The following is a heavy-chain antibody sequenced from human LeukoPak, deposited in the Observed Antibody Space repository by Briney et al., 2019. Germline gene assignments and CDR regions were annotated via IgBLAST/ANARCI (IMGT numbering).Heavy chain of an antibody. CDR3: AKDGGFAYDILTGYYYFDY. CDR2: ISGRGGST. D-gene: IGHD3-9*01. V-gene: IGHV3-23*01. J-gene: IGHJ4*02. Sequence: PGGSLRLSCAASGFTFSSYAMSWVRQAPGKGLEWVSAISGRGGSTYYADSVKGRFTISRDNSKNTLYLQMNSLRAEDTAVYYCAKDGGFAYDILTGYYYFDYWGQGTLVTVSS. CDR1: GFTFSSYA.